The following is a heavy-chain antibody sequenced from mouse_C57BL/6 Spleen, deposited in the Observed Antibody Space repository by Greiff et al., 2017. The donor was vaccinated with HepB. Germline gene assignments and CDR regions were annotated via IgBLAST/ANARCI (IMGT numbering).Heavy chain of an antibody. D-gene: IGHD2-4*01. J-gene: IGHJ1*03. CDR3: ARPWGLRHSYWYFDV. CDR2: ISNGGGST. CDR1: GFTFSDYY. V-gene: IGHV5-12*01. Sequence: EVHLVESGGGLVQPGGSLKLSCAASGFTFSDYYMYWVRQTPEKRLEWVAYISNGGGSTYYPDTVKGRFTISRDNAKNTLYLQMSRLKSEDTAMYYCARPWGLRHSYWYFDVWGTGTTVTVSS.